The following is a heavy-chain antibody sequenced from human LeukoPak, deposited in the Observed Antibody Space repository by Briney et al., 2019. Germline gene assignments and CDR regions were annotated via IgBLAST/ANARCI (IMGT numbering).Heavy chain of an antibody. CDR2: INPNSGGT. D-gene: IGHD2-2*01. CDR1: GYTFTGYY. Sequence: ASVKVSCKASGYTFTGYYMHWVRQAPGRGLEWMGRINPNSGGTNYAQKFQGRVTMTRDTSICTAYMELSRLRSDDTAVYYCAREKVRQSDMDVWGQGTTVTVSS. J-gene: IGHJ6*02. CDR3: AREKVRQSDMDV. V-gene: IGHV1-2*06.